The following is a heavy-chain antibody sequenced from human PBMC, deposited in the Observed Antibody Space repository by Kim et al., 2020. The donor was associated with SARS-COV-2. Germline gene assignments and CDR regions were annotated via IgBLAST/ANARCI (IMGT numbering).Heavy chain of an antibody. J-gene: IGHJ4*02. CDR3: ASGRYTSGWNYFDY. Sequence: AQKFQGRVTIIADESTSTAYMELSSLRSEDTAVYYCASGRYTSGWNYFDYWGQGTLVTVSS. D-gene: IGHD6-19*01. V-gene: IGHV1-69*01.